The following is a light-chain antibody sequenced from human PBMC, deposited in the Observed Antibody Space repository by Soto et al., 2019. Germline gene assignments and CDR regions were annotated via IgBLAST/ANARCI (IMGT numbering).Light chain of an antibody. CDR2: GAS. V-gene: IGKV3-20*01. CDR1: QSVSSSY. J-gene: IGKJ1*01. CDR3: QQYGSSPLT. Sequence: AESRGTLSFSPEERATLSCRASQSVSSSYLAWYQQKPGQAPRLLIYGASSRATGIPDRFSGSGSGTDFTLTISRLEPEEFAVYYCQQYGSSPLTFGQGTRV.